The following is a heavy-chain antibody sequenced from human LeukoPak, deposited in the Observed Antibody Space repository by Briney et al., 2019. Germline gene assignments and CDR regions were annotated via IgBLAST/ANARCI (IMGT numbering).Heavy chain of an antibody. J-gene: IGHJ3*02. CDR1: GFTFSSYS. CDR2: INWNGGST. CDR3: ARHRDDFWSGYPLGDAFDI. D-gene: IGHD3-3*01. Sequence: AGGSLRLSCAASGFTFSSYSMNWVRQAPGKGLEWVSGINWNGGSTGYADSVKGRFTISRDYAKNSLYLQMNILRAEDTALYYCARHRDDFWSGYPLGDAFDIWGQGTMVTVSS. V-gene: IGHV3-20*04.